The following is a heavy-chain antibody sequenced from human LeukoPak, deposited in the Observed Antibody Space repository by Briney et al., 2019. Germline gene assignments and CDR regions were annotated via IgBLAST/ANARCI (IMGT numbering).Heavy chain of an antibody. CDR1: GGSFSGYY. CDR3: ARGLVNWFDP. Sequence: SETLSLTCAVYGGSFSGYYWSWIRQPPGKGLEWIGEINHSGSTNYNPSLKSRVTISVDTSKNQFSLKLSSVTAADTAVYYCARGLVNWFDPWGQGTLVTVSS. D-gene: IGHD6-6*01. J-gene: IGHJ5*02. V-gene: IGHV4-34*01. CDR2: INHSGST.